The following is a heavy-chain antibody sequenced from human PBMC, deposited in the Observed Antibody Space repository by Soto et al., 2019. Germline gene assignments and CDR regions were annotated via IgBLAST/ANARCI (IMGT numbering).Heavy chain of an antibody. V-gene: IGHV3-21*01. CDR2: ISYSTSFI. Sequence: GGSLRLSCAASGFTFSSFSMSWVRQAPGKGLEWVSSISYSTSFIFYTDSVKGRFTISRDNAKKSLYLQMNSLRAEDTAVYYCARGQQFYDSSGRNWIDPWGPGALVNVSS. J-gene: IGHJ5*02. CDR1: GFTFSSFS. CDR3: ARGQQFYDSSGRNWIDP. D-gene: IGHD3-22*01.